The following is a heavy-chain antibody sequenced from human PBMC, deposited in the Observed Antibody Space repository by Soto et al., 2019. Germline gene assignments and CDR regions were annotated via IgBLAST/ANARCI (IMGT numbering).Heavy chain of an antibody. CDR1: GGSLSSYY. V-gene: IGHV4-59*01. Sequence: SETLSLTCTVSGGSLSSYYWSWIRQPPGEGLEWIGYISDSGSTNYNPSLKSRVIISIDTSKNQFSLNLNSVTAADTAVYYCARDFGSGGNHPGGKETLVTVPS. CDR2: ISDSGST. CDR3: ARDFGSGGNHP. J-gene: IGHJ5*02. D-gene: IGHD6-19*01.